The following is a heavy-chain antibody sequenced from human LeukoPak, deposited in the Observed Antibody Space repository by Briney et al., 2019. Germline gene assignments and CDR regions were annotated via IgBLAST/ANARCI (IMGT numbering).Heavy chain of an antibody. CDR3: AKDRCGSDCPSPETNYFDD. V-gene: IGHV3-23*01. D-gene: IGHD2-21*02. J-gene: IGHJ4*02. CDR1: GFTFSANA. CDR2: ISGRGSTT. Sequence: PGGSLRLSCAASGFTFSANAMTWVRQAPGKGPEWVSRISGRGSTTDYTDSVKGRFTISRDNSKNTLYLQMNSLRAEDTAVYYCAKDRCGSDCPSPETNYFDDWGQGTLVTVSS.